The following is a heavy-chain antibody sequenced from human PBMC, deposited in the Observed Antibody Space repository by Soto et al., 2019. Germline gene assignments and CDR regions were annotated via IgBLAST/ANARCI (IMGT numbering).Heavy chain of an antibody. CDR1: GRSISSSSYH. CDR3: ARADSSGLCDY. Sequence: AETLSLTCPGSGRSISSSSYHWGWIRQPPGKGLEWIGSIHYSGNTYYNPSLKSRVTISVDTSKNQFSLKLSSVTAADTAVYYCARADSSGLCDYWGQGTLVTVSS. CDR2: IHYSGNT. V-gene: IGHV4-39*07. D-gene: IGHD3-22*01. J-gene: IGHJ4*02.